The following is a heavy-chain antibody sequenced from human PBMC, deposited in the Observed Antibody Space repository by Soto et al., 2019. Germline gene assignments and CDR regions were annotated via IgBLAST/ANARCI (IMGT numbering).Heavy chain of an antibody. CDR2: IFHSGIS. CDR3: ARTDYFDY. Sequence: SETLSLTCAVSDYSISSGFFWGWIRQSPGGGLEWIGSIFHSGISYYNPSLKSRVTMSVDTSKNHFSLKLTSVTAADTAVYYCARTDYFDYWGPGTLVTVSS. V-gene: IGHV4-38-2*01. CDR1: DYSISSGFF. J-gene: IGHJ4*02.